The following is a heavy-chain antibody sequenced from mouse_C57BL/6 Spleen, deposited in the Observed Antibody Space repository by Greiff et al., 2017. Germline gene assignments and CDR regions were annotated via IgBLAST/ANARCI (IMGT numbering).Heavy chain of an antibody. V-gene: IGHV1-82*01. Sequence: VQLQQSGPELVKPGASVKISCKASGYAFSSSWMNWVKQRPGKGLEWIGRIYPGDGDTNYNGKFKGKATRTADKSSSTAYMQLSSLTSEDSAVYFCARTYYYGSSYWYFDVWGTGTTVTVSS. D-gene: IGHD1-1*01. CDR3: ARTYYYGSSYWYFDV. CDR2: IYPGDGDT. J-gene: IGHJ1*03. CDR1: GYAFSSSW.